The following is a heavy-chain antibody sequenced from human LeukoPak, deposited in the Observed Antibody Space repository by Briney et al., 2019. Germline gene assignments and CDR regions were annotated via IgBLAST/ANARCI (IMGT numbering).Heavy chain of an antibody. CDR3: AKDAGGRGYSYGSFDY. Sequence: GRSLRLSCAASGFTFDDYAMHWVRQAPGKGLEWVSGIRWNSGSIGYADSVKGRFTISRDNAKNSLYLQMNSLRAEDTALYYCAKDAGGRGYSYGSFDYWGQGTLVTVSS. V-gene: IGHV3-9*01. J-gene: IGHJ4*02. D-gene: IGHD5-18*01. CDR1: GFTFDDYA. CDR2: IRWNSGSI.